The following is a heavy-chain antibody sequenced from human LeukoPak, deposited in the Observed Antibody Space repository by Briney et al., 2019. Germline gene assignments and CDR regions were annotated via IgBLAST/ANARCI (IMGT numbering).Heavy chain of an antibody. CDR1: GGSISSYY. Sequence: SETLSLTCTVSGGSISSYYWSWIRQPAGKGLEWIGRIYTSGSTNYNPSLKSRVTMSADTSKNQFSLKLSSVTAADTAVYYCARDRGYSSSWYYFDYWGQGTLVTVSS. CDR2: IYTSGST. J-gene: IGHJ4*02. CDR3: ARDRGYSSSWYYFDY. D-gene: IGHD6-13*01. V-gene: IGHV4-4*07.